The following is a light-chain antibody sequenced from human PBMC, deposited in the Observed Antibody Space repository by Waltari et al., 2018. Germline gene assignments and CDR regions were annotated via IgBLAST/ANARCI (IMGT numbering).Light chain of an antibody. Sequence: DIVMTQSPDSLAVSLGERATINCKSSQSVLYSSNNKNYLAWYQQKPGQPPKRFIYWACTRESGVPDRFSGSGSGTDFTLTISSLQAEDVAVYYCQQYYSTPITFGQGTRLEIK. CDR3: QQYYSTPIT. CDR2: WAC. V-gene: IGKV4-1*01. CDR1: QSVLYSSNNKNY. J-gene: IGKJ5*01.